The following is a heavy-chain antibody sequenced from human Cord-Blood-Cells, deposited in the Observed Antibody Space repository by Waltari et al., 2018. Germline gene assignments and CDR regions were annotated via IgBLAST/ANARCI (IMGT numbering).Heavy chain of an antibody. J-gene: IGHJ4*02. D-gene: IGHD2-15*01. CDR3: ATVLALGYCSGGRCYVEDY. Sequence: QVQLQESGPGLVKPSETLCLTCAVSGSSISSGYYWGWIRQPPGKGLGWIGSIYHAGSTCDNPSRKKRVTTSGNAYNNQFSLKLSSVAAADTAVYYCATVLALGYCSGGRCYVEDYWGQRTLVTVSS. CDR2: IYHAGST. V-gene: IGHV4-38-2*01. CDR1: GSSISSGYY.